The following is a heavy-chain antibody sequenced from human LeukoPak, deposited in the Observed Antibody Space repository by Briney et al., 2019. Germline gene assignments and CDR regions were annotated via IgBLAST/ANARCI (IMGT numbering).Heavy chain of an antibody. CDR2: ISGSATST. CDR1: GFTFDNYA. CDR3: AKALRNHVFYWYFDL. V-gene: IGHV3-23*01. J-gene: IGHJ2*01. Sequence: PGGSLRLSCAASGFTFDNYAMTCVRQAPGRGLEWVSLISGSATSTYYADSVKGRFTISRDNSRNTLYLQMDNLRAEDAALYYCAKALRNHVFYWYFDLWGRGTLVTVSS.